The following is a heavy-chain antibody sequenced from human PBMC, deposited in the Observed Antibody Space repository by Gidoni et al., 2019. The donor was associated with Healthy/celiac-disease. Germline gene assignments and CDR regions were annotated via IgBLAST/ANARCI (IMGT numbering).Heavy chain of an antibody. D-gene: IGHD4-17*01. CDR1: GGTFSSYA. CDR2: IIPIFGTA. V-gene: IGHV1-69*01. J-gene: IGHJ6*02. CDR3: ARIDYGDKRGNYYYYGMDV. Sequence: QVQLVQSGAEVKKPGSSVKVSCKASGGTFSSYAISWVRQAPGQGLEWMGGIIPIFGTANYAQKFQGRVTITADESTSTAYMELSSLRSEDTAVYYCARIDYGDKRGNYYYYGMDVWGQGTTVTVSS.